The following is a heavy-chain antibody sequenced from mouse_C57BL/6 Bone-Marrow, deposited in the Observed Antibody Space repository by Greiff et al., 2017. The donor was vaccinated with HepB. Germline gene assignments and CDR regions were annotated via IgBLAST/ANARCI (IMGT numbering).Heavy chain of an antibody. CDR2: INYDGSST. D-gene: IGHD2-4*01. CDR1: GFTFSDYY. J-gene: IGHJ1*03. CDR3: ARAIYYDYDVRYFDV. Sequence: EVKLMESEGGLVQPGSSMKLSCTASGFTFSDYYMAWVRQVPEKGLEWVANINYDGSSTYYLDSLKSRFIISRDNAKNILYLQMSSLKSEDTATYYCARAIYYDYDVRYFDVWGTGTTVTVSS. V-gene: IGHV5-16*01.